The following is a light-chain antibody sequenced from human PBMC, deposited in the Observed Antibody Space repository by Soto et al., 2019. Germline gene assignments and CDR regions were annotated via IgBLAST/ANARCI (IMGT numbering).Light chain of an antibody. CDR3: SSNTSSSTLV. V-gene: IGLV2-14*01. CDR2: EVS. CDR1: SSDVGGFNY. Sequence: QSVLTQPASVSGSPGQSITISCTGSSSDVGGFNYVSWYQQHPGKAPKLMIYEVSNRPSGVSNRFSGSKSGNTASLAISGLQGDDEADYYCSSNTSSSTLVFGTGTKVTVL. J-gene: IGLJ1*01.